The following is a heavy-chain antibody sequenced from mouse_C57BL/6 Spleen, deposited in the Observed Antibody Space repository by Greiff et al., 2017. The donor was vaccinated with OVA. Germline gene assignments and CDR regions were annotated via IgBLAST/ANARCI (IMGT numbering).Heavy chain of an antibody. V-gene: IGHV5-4*01. D-gene: IGHD2-13*01. CDR3: ARVGRDRDYFDY. J-gene: IGHJ2*01. CDR1: GFTFSSYA. CDR2: ISDGGSYT. Sequence: EVQRVESGGGLVKPGGSLKLSCAASGFTFSSYAMSWVRQTPEKRLEWVATISDGGSYTYYPDNVKGRFTISRDNAKNNLYLQMSHLKSEDTAMYDCARVGRDRDYFDYWGQGTTLTVSS.